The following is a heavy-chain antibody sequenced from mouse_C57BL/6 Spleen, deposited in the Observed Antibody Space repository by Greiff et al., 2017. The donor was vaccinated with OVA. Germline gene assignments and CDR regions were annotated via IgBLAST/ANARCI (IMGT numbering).Heavy chain of an antibody. CDR2: ISDGGSYT. J-gene: IGHJ2*01. D-gene: IGHD2-5*01. V-gene: IGHV5-4*03. Sequence: EVMLVESGGGLVKPGGSLKLSCAASGFTFSSYAMSWVRQTPEKRLEWVATISDGGSYTYYPDNVKGRFTISRDNAKNNLYLQMSHLKSEDTAMYYCARDYYSNSYFDYWGQGTTLTVSS. CDR1: GFTFSSYA. CDR3: ARDYYSNSYFDY.